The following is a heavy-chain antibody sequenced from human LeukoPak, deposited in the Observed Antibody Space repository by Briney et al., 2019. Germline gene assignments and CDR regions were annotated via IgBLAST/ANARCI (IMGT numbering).Heavy chain of an antibody. CDR1: GFTSSSYG. CDR3: AKVESRYCSSTSCYAWGFYYYYMDV. J-gene: IGHJ6*03. CDR2: ISGSGGST. D-gene: IGHD2-2*01. Sequence: GGTLRLSCAASGFTSSSYGMSWVRQAPGKGLEWLSAISGSGGSTYYADSVKRRFTISRDNSKNTLYLQMNSMRAEDTAVYYCAKVESRYCSSTSCYAWGFYYYYMDVWGKGTTVTVSS. V-gene: IGHV3-23*01.